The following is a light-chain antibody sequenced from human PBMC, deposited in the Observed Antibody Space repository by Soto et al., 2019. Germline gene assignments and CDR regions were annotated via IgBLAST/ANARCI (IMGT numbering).Light chain of an antibody. J-gene: IGKJ1*01. CDR2: KAS. Sequence: DIPMTQSPSTLSAAEGDRVTITCRASQSVSAWLAWYQQKPGKAPKLLIYKASTLETGLPSRFSGSGYGAEFTLTISSLQPDDLGTYCCQQYRSYPWTFGQGTKVEIK. CDR1: QSVSAW. CDR3: QQYRSYPWT. V-gene: IGKV1-5*03.